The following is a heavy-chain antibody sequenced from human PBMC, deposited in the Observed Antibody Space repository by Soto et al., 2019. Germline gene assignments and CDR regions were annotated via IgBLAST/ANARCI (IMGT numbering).Heavy chain of an antibody. V-gene: IGHV5-51*01. Sequence: PGESLKISCKGSGYSFTSYWIGWVRQMPGKGLEWMGIIYPGDSDTRYSPSFQGQVTISADKSISTAYLQWSSLKASDTAMYYCARQGSGSSSPYYYGMDVWGQGTTVTVSS. D-gene: IGHD2-15*01. CDR1: GYSFTSYW. J-gene: IGHJ6*02. CDR3: ARQGSGSSSPYYYGMDV. CDR2: IYPGDSDT.